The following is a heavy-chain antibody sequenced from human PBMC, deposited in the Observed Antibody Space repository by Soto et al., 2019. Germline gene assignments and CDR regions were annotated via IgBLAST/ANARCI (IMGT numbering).Heavy chain of an antibody. CDR3: ARSGIARFTFGGVGAFWGVFDF. D-gene: IGHD3-16*01. CDR1: GGSISSYY. V-gene: IGHV4-59*01. Sequence: SETLSLTCTVSGGSISSYYWSWIRQPPGKGLEWIGYIYYSGSTNYNPSLKSRVTISVDTSKNQFSLKLSSVTAADTAVYYCARSGIARFTFGGVGAFWGVFDFWGQGTLVTVSS. J-gene: IGHJ4*02. CDR2: IYYSGST.